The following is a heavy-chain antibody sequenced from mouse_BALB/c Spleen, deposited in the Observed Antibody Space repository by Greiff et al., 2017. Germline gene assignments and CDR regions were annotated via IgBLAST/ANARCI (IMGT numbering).Heavy chain of an antibody. J-gene: IGHJ4*01. D-gene: IGHD1-1*01. CDR3: ARARYYGSSYEGDY. CDR1: GFSLTSYG. CDR2: IWAGGST. V-gene: IGHV2-9*02. Sequence: VQLQQSGPGLVAPSQSLSITCTVSGFSLTSYGVHWVRQPPGKGLEWLGVIWAGGSTNYNSALMSRLSISKDNSKSQVFLKRNSLQTDDTAMYYCARARYYGSSYEGDYWGQGTSVTVSS.